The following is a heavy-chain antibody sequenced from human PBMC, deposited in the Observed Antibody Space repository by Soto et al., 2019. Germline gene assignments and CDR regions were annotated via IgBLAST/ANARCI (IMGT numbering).Heavy chain of an antibody. D-gene: IGHD6-13*01. V-gene: IGHV3-73*01. CDR2: IKNKPDNYAT. CDR3: TRLAFGSTWYGLDY. CDR1: GFTFSGSA. Sequence: EVQLVESGGGLVQPGGSLKLSCAASGFTFSGSAIHWVRQAAGKGLEWVGRIKNKPDNYATAYAASVKDRFTISRDDSKNTAYLQMNSLRTEDTAVYYCTRLAFGSTWYGLDYWGQGTLVTVSS. J-gene: IGHJ4*02.